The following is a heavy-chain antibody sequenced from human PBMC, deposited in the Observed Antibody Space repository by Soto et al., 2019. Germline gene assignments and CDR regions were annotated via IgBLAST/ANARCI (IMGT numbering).Heavy chain of an antibody. CDR2: IDPSDSYT. J-gene: IGHJ3*02. CDR1: GYCFTSYC. CDR3: VRTRAVAGPDAFDM. Sequence: GESLKISCKGSGYCFTSYCISWVRQMPGKGLEWMGRIDPSDSYTNYSSSFQGHVTISADKSISTLYLQMNSLRVEDTAVYYCVRTRAVAGPDAFDMWGQATMVTVSS. V-gene: IGHV5-10-1*01. D-gene: IGHD6-19*01.